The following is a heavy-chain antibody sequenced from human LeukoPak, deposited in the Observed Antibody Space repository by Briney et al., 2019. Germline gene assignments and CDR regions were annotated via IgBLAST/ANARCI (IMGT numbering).Heavy chain of an antibody. V-gene: IGHV3-21*01. CDR1: GFTFSSYS. Sequence: GGSLRLSCAASGFTFSSYSMNWVRQAPGKGLEWVSSISSSSSYIYYADSVKGRFTISRDNAKNSLYLQMNSLRAEDTAVYYCAKALNYYDSSGYYFHYYYYGMDVWGQGTTVTVSS. D-gene: IGHD3-22*01. CDR2: ISSSSSYI. J-gene: IGHJ6*02. CDR3: AKALNYYDSSGYYFHYYYYGMDV.